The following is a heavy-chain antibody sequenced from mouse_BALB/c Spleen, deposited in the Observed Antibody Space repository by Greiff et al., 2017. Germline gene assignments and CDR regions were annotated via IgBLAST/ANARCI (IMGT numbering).Heavy chain of an antibody. CDR3: ASNYGSSYYFDY. J-gene: IGHJ2*01. Sequence: EVKLQESGPGLVKPSQSLSLTCSVTGYSITSCYYWNWIRQFPGNKLEWMGYISYDGSNNYNPSLKNRISITRDTSKNQFFLKLNSVTTEDTATYYCASNYGSSYYFDYGGQGTTLTVSS. CDR2: ISYDGSN. D-gene: IGHD1-1*01. CDR1: GYSITSCYY. V-gene: IGHV3-6*02.